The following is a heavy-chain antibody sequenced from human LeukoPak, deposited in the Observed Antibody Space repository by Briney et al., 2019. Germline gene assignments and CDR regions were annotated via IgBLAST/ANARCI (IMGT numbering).Heavy chain of an antibody. V-gene: IGHV4-59*01. CDR3: ARENLYYDSSGYRNAHLDY. J-gene: IGHJ4*02. CDR1: GGSISSYY. Sequence: SETLSLTCTVSGGSISSYYWSWIRQPPGKGLEWIGYINYSGSTNYNPSLKSRVTISVDTSKSQFSLKMSSVTAADTAVYYCARENLYYDSSGYRNAHLDYWGQGTLVTASS. CDR2: INYSGST. D-gene: IGHD3-22*01.